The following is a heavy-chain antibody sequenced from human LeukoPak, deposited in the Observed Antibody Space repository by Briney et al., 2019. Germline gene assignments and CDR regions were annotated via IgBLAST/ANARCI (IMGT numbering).Heavy chain of an antibody. Sequence: GGSLRLSCAASGFTFSSYEMNWVRQAPGKGLEWVSYISSSGSTIYYADSVKGRFTISRDNAKNSLYLQMNSLRAEDTAVYYCARGFVERYSSPPQPPMDVWGQGTTVIVSS. J-gene: IGHJ6*02. CDR3: ARGFVERYSSPPQPPMDV. CDR2: ISSSGSTI. CDR1: GFTFSSYE. D-gene: IGHD6-13*01. V-gene: IGHV3-48*03.